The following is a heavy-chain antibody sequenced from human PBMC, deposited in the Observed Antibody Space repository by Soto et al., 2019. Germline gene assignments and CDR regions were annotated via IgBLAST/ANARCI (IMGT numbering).Heavy chain of an antibody. Sequence: QVQLQESGPGLVKPSQTLSLTCTVSGGAIRSDGYYWSGIRQHPGKGLEWLGYTYYSGSAYYNPALKTRATXXVDTSKIQFALKLASVTAADTAVYYCARDFYDRTGWDAFDIWGQGTVVTVSS. V-gene: IGHV4-31*03. CDR1: GGAIRSDGYY. J-gene: IGHJ3*02. D-gene: IGHD3-22*01. CDR3: ARDFYDRTGWDAFDI. CDR2: TYYSGSA.